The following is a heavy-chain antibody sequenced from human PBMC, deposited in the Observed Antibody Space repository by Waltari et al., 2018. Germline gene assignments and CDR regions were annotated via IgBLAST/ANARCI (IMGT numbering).Heavy chain of an antibody. V-gene: IGHV1-2*02. CDR3: ARGDSSSWSSFDY. D-gene: IGHD6-13*01. CDR2: INPNSGGT. Sequence: VQLVQSGAEVKKPGESLKISCKGSGYSFTSYWIGWVRQMPGKGLEWMGWINPNSGGTNYAQKFQGRVTMTRDTSISTAYMELSRLRSDDTAVYYCARGDSSSWSSFDYWGQGTLVTVSS. J-gene: IGHJ4*02. CDR1: GYSFTSYW.